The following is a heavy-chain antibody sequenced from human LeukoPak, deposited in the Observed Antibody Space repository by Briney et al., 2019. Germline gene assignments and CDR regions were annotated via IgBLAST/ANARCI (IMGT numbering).Heavy chain of an antibody. Sequence: GGSLRLSCAASGSTFSDYYMSWIRQAPGKGLEWVSYISSSGSTIYYADSVKGRFTISRDNAKNSLYLQMNSLRAEDTAVYYCARDRDGSGSYLAFDIWGQGTMVTVSS. CDR1: GSTFSDYY. V-gene: IGHV3-11*01. J-gene: IGHJ3*02. CDR3: ARDRDGSGSYLAFDI. CDR2: ISSSGSTI. D-gene: IGHD3-10*01.